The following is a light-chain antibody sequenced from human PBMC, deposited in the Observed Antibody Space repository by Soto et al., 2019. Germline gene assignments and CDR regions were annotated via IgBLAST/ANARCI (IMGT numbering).Light chain of an antibody. CDR1: QSVTTS. CDR3: QQSYKIPFT. J-gene: IGKJ3*01. V-gene: IGKV1-39*01. Sequence: DIQMTQSPSSLSASVGDRVTITCRASQSVTTSLNWYQQKPGTAPKLLIYGGSSLVSGVPSRFSVRRSGTDFSLTISSLQTEDFATDYCQQSYKIPFTFGPGTNVDMK. CDR2: GGS.